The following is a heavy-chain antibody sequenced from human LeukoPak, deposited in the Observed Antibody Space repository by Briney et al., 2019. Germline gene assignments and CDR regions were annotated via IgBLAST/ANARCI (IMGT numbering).Heavy chain of an antibody. D-gene: IGHD6-13*01. CDR3: ARGPRILAAGSYYFDY. J-gene: IGHJ4*02. Sequence: GGSLRLSCAASGFSFKDYYFSWIRQAPGEGLEWVSFINVNGGAMYYADFVKGRFTTSRDNAKSSLYLEMNSLRVEDTAVYYCARGPRILAAGSYYFDYWGQGSLVTVSS. CDR2: INVNGGAM. V-gene: IGHV3-11*01. CDR1: GFSFKDYY.